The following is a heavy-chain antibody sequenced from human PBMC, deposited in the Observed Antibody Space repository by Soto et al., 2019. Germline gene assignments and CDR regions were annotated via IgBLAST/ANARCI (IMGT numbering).Heavy chain of an antibody. V-gene: IGHV1-18*01. J-gene: IGHJ4*02. CDR1: GYTFDTYG. CDR2: ISGYNGNT. D-gene: IGHD3-10*01. Sequence: ASVKVSCKASGYTFDTYGSSWVRQAPGQGLEWMGWISGYNGNTNYAQKFQGRVTMTTDTSTSTAYMELRSLRSDDTAVYYCARDPNYYGSYFDYWGQGTLVTVSS. CDR3: ARDPNYYGSYFDY.